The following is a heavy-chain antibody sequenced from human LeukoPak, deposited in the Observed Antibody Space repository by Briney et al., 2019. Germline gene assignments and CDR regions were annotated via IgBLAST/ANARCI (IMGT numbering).Heavy chain of an antibody. CDR3: ARDNLLRAMDY. V-gene: IGHV3-53*01. CDR2: IYSGGST. D-gene: IGHD5-18*01. CDR1: GFSVSTSY. J-gene: IGHJ4*02. Sequence: GGSLRLSCAVSGFSVSTSYMSWVRQTPGKGLEWLSLIYSGGSTYYADSVKGRFTISRDNSKNTLYLQMNSLRAEDTAVYYCARDNLLRAMDYWGQGTLVTVSS.